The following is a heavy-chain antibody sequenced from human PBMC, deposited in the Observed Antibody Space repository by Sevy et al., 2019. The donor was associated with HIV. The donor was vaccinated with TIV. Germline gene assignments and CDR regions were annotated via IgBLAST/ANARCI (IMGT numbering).Heavy chain of an antibody. J-gene: IGHJ6*02. V-gene: IGHV3-33*01. CDR1: GFTFSSYG. Sequence: GGSLRLSCAASGFTFSSYGMHWVRQAPGKGLEWVAVIWYDGSNKYYADSVKGRFTISRDNSKNTLYLQMNSLRAEDTAVYYSARVGYYYDSSGYHLLGYYGMDVWGQGTTVTVSS. CDR2: IWYDGSNK. CDR3: ARVGYYYDSSGYHLLGYYGMDV. D-gene: IGHD3-22*01.